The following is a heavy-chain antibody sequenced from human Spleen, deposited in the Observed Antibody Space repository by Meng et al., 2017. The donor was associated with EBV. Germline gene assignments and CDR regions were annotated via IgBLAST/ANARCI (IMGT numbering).Heavy chain of an antibody. Sequence: QITLKESGPALVKPTQTLTLTCTXXXFSLTTSGVGVGWIRQPPGKALEWLALIYWDDDKRYSPSLKSRLTITKDTSKNQVVLTMTNMDPVDTATYYCARNYYDSSGYYYSLLDYWGQGTRVTVSS. CDR3: ARNYYDSSGYYYSLLDY. D-gene: IGHD3-22*01. CDR2: IYWDDDK. CDR1: XFSLTTSGVG. V-gene: IGHV2-5*02. J-gene: IGHJ4*02.